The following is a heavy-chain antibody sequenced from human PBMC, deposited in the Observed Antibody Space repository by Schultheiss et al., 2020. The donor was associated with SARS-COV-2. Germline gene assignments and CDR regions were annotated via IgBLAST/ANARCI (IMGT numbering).Heavy chain of an antibody. V-gene: IGHV4-59*01. CDR1: GGSISSYY. CDR3: ARVTANYGMDV. Sequence: SETLSLTCTVSGGSISSYYWSWIRQPPGKGLEWIGEINHSGSTNYNPSLKSRVTISVDTSKNQFSLKLSSVTAADTAVYYCARVTANYGMDVWGQGTTVTVSS. CDR2: INHSGST. J-gene: IGHJ6*02.